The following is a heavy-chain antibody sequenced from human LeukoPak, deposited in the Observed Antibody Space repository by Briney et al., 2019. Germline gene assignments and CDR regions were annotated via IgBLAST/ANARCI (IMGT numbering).Heavy chain of an antibody. CDR1: GYTFTSYG. CDR3: ARGSPGYYYYFYYMDV. V-gene: IGHV1-18*01. Sequence: ASVKVSCKASGYTFTSYGLSWVRQAPGQGLEWMGWISAYNGNTNYAQKLQGRVTMTTDTSTSTAYMELRSLRSDDTAVYYCARGSPGYYYYFYYMDVWGKGTTVTVSS. D-gene: IGHD1-26*01. J-gene: IGHJ6*03. CDR2: ISAYNGNT.